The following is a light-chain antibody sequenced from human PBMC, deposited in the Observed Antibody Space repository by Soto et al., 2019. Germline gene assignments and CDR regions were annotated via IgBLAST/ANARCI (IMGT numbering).Light chain of an antibody. Sequence: QSALTQPASVSGSPGQSITISCTGTSSDISGYNYVSWYQQHPGKAPKLVIYDVSNRPSGVSNRFSGSKSGNMASLTISGLQAEDEADYYCSSYSSSTIPVVFGGGTKLTVL. CDR3: SSYSSSTIPVV. V-gene: IGLV2-14*03. CDR2: DVS. J-gene: IGLJ2*01. CDR1: SSDISGYNY.